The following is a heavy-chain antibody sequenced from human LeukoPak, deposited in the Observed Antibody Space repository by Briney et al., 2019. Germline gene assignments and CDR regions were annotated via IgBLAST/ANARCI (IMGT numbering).Heavy chain of an antibody. D-gene: IGHD5-18*01. J-gene: IGHJ4*02. CDR2: IYTSGST. V-gene: IGHV4-4*07. CDR3: ARLTRRGYSYGPFDY. Sequence: SETLSLTCTVSGGSTSSYYWSWIRQPAGKGLEWIGRIYTSGSTNYNPSLKSRVTMSVDTSKNQFSLKLSSVTAADTAVYYCARLTRRGYSYGPFDYWGQGTLVTVSS. CDR1: GGSTSSYY.